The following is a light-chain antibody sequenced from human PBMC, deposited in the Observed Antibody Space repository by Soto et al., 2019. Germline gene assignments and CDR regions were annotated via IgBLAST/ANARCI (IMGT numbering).Light chain of an antibody. Sequence: DIVLMQSPGPLSLSPGERATLSCRSSQSVRNSYLAWYQQKPGQAPRLLIYGASSRATGIPDRFSGSGSGTDFTLTISRLEPEDFAVYYCQQYGSSSTLGQGTKVDIK. V-gene: IGKV3-20*01. CDR1: QSVRNSY. CDR3: QQYGSSST. J-gene: IGKJ1*01. CDR2: GAS.